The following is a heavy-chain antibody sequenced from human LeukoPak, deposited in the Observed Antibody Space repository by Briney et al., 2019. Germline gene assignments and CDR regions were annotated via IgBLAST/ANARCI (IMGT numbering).Heavy chain of an antibody. CDR1: GYTFTSYG. V-gene: IGHV1-18*01. CDR2: ISAYNGNT. J-gene: IGHJ5*02. CDR3: AREEHYGDYVDWFDL. Sequence: GASVKVSCKASGYTFTSYGISWVRQAPGQGLEWMGWISAYNGNTNYAQKLQGRVTMTTDTSTSTAYMELRSLRSDDTAVYYCAREEHYGDYVDWFDLWGQGTLVTVSS. D-gene: IGHD4-17*01.